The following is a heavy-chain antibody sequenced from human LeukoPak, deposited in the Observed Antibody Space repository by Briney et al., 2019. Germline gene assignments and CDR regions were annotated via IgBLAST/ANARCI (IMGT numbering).Heavy chain of an antibody. Sequence: ASVKVSCKASGYTFTSYGISWVRQAPGQGLEWMGWISAYNGNTNYAQKLQGRVTMTTDTSTSTAYMELRSLRSDDTAVYYCARDTYYDLWSGRNWFDPWGQGTLVTVSS. J-gene: IGHJ5*02. V-gene: IGHV1-18*01. CDR2: ISAYNGNT. CDR3: ARDTYYDLWSGRNWFDP. CDR1: GYTFTSYG. D-gene: IGHD3-3*01.